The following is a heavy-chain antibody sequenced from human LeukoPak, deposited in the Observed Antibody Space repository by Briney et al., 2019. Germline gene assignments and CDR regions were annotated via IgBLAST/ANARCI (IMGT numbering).Heavy chain of an antibody. CDR3: ARAYYYDSRGVFHI. D-gene: IGHD3-22*01. CDR1: GFTVSSNY. V-gene: IGHV3-66*02. CDR2: IYSGGSI. Sequence: GGSLRLSCAASGFTVSSNYMSWVRQAPGKGLEWVSSIYSGGSIYYADFVKGRFTISRDISKNMLYLQMNSLRAEDTAVYYCARAYYYDSRGVFHIGGKGTMAPFSS. J-gene: IGHJ3*02.